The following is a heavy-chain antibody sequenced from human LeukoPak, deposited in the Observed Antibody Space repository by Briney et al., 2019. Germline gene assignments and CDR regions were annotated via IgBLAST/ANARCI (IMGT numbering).Heavy chain of an antibody. CDR3: AREYHDFWSGYYGFDY. J-gene: IGHJ4*02. CDR2: IYTSGST. CDR1: GGSISSYY. V-gene: IGHV4-4*07. Sequence: SSETLSLTCTVSGGSISSYYWSWIRQPAGKGLEWIGRIYTSGSTNYNPSLKSRVTMSVDTSKNQFSLKLSSVTAADTAVYYCAREYHDFWSGYYGFDYWGQGTLVTVSS. D-gene: IGHD3-3*01.